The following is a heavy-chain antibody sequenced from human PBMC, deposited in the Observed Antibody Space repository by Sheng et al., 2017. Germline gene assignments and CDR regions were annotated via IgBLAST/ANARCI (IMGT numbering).Heavy chain of an antibody. J-gene: IGHJ4*02. CDR1: GFTVSSNH. CDR2: IFSGGST. V-gene: IGHV3-53*01. Sequence: GGGLIQPGGSLRLSCAASGFTVSSNHMSWVRQAPGKGLEWISVIFSGGSTYYADSVKGRFTISRDNSKNTLYLQMNSLRAEDTAVYFCTTGRYFDYWGQGTLVTVSS. CDR3: TTGRYFDY.